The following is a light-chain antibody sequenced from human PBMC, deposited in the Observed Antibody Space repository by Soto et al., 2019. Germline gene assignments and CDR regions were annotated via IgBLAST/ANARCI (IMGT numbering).Light chain of an antibody. CDR2: EGS. J-gene: IGLJ2*01. CDR1: SSDVGSYTF. CDR3: CSYAGSSTFDVV. Sequence: QSALTQPASVSGSPGQWITISCTGTSSDVGSYTFVSWYQQHPGKAPKLMIYEGSQRPSGVSNRFSGSKSANTASLTISGLQADDEADYYCCSYAGSSTFDVVFGGGTQLTVL. V-gene: IGLV2-23*03.